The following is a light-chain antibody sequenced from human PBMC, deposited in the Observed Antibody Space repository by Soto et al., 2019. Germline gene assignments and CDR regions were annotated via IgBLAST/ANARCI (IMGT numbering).Light chain of an antibody. Sequence: QSVLTQTPSVSAAPGQKVTISCSGSSSNIGNNYVSWYQQLPGTAPKLLIYDNNERPSGIPDRFSGSKSGTSATLGITGLQSGDEADYYCATWDSSLSARVFGGGTKVTVL. CDR3: ATWDSSLSARV. CDR1: SSNIGNNY. V-gene: IGLV1-51*01. CDR2: DNN. J-gene: IGLJ2*01.